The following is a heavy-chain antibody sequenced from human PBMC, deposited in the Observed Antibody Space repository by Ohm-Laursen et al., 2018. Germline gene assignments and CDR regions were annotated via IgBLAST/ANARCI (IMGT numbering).Heavy chain of an antibody. CDR1: GFSFSSHG. V-gene: IGHV3-33*05. Sequence: SLRLSCSASGFSFSSHGMHWVRQAPGKGLEWVAVISHDGSDKYYPGSVKGRFTISRENAKNSLYLQMNSLRAGDTAVYYCARSSIAVNDAFDIWGQGTLVTVSS. CDR2: ISHDGSDK. CDR3: ARSSIAVNDAFDI. D-gene: IGHD6-19*01. J-gene: IGHJ3*02.